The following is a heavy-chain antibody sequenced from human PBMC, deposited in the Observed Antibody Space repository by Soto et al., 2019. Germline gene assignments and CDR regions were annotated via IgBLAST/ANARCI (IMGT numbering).Heavy chain of an antibody. Sequence: SETLSLTCTVSGGSISSSSYYWGWIRQPPGKGLEWIGSIYYSGSTYYNPSLKSRVTISVDTSKNQFSLKLSSVTAADTAVYSGAILSYDSGGYYSVGGFAFDSWGQGTMVTVSS. CDR1: GGSISSSSYY. CDR3: AILSYDSGGYYSVGGFAFDS. D-gene: IGHD3-22*01. V-gene: IGHV4-39*01. CDR2: IYYSGST. J-gene: IGHJ3*02.